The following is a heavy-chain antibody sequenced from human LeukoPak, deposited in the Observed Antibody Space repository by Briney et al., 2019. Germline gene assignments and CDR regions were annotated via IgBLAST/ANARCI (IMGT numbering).Heavy chain of an antibody. J-gene: IGHJ4*02. CDR1: EFTFSDYW. CDR3: ARILGGDEGADY. D-gene: IGHD1-26*01. CDR2: VNQDGNNK. V-gene: IGHV3-7*01. Sequence: GGSLRLSCAASEFTFSDYWMTWVRQARGKGLEWVANVNQDGNNKNYVESVRGRFTISRDNAKNSLYLQMNSLRAEDTAVYYCARILGGDEGADYWGQGTLVTVSS.